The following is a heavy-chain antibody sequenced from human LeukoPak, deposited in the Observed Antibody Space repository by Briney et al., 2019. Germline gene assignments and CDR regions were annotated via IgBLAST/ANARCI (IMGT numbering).Heavy chain of an antibody. V-gene: IGHV3-21*01. CDR2: ISSSSSYI. J-gene: IGHJ5*02. D-gene: IGHD2-2*02. Sequence: GGSLRLSCAASGFTFSSYAMSWVRQAPGKGLEWVSSISSSSSYIYYADSVKGRFTISRDNAKNSLYLQMNSLRAEDTAVYYCAREDIVVVPAAISESSWFDPWGQGTLVTVSS. CDR3: AREDIVVVPAAISESSWFDP. CDR1: GFTFSSYA.